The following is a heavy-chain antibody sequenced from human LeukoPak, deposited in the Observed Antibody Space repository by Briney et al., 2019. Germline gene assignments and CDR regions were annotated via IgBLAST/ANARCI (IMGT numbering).Heavy chain of an antibody. CDR1: GFTFSSYA. D-gene: IGHD3-22*01. V-gene: IGHV3-23*01. CDR2: ISGSGGST. CDR3: AKDRNYYDSNHPYYFDY. J-gene: IGHJ4*02. Sequence: PGGSLRLSCAASGFTFSSYAMSRVRQAPGKGLEWVSAISGSGGSTYYADSVKGRFTISRDNSKNTLYLQMNSLRAEDTAVYYCAKDRNYYDSNHPYYFDYWGQGTLVTVSS.